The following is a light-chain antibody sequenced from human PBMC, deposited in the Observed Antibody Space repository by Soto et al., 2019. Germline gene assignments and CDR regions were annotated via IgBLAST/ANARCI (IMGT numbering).Light chain of an antibody. CDR3: QQYYSTPRFT. V-gene: IGKV4-1*01. Sequence: DIVMTQSPDSLAVSLGERATINCKSSQSVLYSSNNKNYLAWYQQKPGQPPKLLIYWASTRESGVPDRFSGSGSGTDFTLTISSLQAEAVAVYYCQQYYSTPRFTFGPGTKVDIK. CDR2: WAS. J-gene: IGKJ3*01. CDR1: QSVLYSSNNKNY.